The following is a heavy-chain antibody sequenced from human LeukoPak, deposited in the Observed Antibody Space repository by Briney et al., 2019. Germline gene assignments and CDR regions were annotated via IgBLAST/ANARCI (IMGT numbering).Heavy chain of an antibody. V-gene: IGHV4-34*01. CDR3: ARGGGYYLYYFDY. J-gene: IGHJ4*02. Sequence: KSSETLSLTCAVYGGSFSGYYWSWIRQPPGKGLEWIGEINHSGSTNYNPSLKSRVTISVDTSKNQFSLKLSSVTAADTAVYYCARGGGYYLYYFDYWGQGTLVTVSS. CDR2: INHSGST. D-gene: IGHD3-3*01. CDR1: GGSFSGYY.